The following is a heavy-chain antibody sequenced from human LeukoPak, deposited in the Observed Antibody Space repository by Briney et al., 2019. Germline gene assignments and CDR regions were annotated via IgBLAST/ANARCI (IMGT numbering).Heavy chain of an antibody. CDR1: GGSISSYY. CDR2: IYYSGST. Sequence: PSETLSLTCTVSGGSISSYYWSWIRQPPGKGLEWIGYIYYSGSTNYNPSLKSRVTISVDTSKNQFSLKLSSVTAADTAVYYCARVVSSGSGRYYYYYMDVWGKGTTVTVSS. CDR3: ARVVSSGSGRYYYYYMDV. V-gene: IGHV4-59*01. D-gene: IGHD3-10*01. J-gene: IGHJ6*03.